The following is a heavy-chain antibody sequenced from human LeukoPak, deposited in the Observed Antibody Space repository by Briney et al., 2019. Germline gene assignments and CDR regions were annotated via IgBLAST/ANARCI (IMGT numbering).Heavy chain of an antibody. J-gene: IGHJ4*02. CDR3: ASEGPSRGWLSPPSYFDY. CDR1: GFTFSSYG. Sequence: GGSLRLSCAASGFTFSSYGMHWVRQAPGKGLEWVAVIWYDGSNKYYADSVKGRFTISRDNSKNTLYLQMNSLRSEDTAVYYCASEGPSRGWLSPPSYFDYWGQGTLVTVSS. D-gene: IGHD3-22*01. CDR2: IWYDGSNK. V-gene: IGHV3-33*01.